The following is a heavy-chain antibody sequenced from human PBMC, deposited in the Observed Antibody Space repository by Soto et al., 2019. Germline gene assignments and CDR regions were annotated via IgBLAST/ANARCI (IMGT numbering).Heavy chain of an antibody. CDR3: ARSRSGAVADSFDF. Sequence: GGSLRLSCAASGFIFSRYAIHWVRQSPGKGLEWLAVISKDGSHKYYLDSVKGRFTISRDNSKNTVHLEMNSLRDEDTALYYCARSRSGAVADSFDFWGPGTLVTVSS. D-gene: IGHD3-10*01. J-gene: IGHJ4*02. CDR2: ISKDGSHK. CDR1: GFIFSRYA. V-gene: IGHV3-30*04.